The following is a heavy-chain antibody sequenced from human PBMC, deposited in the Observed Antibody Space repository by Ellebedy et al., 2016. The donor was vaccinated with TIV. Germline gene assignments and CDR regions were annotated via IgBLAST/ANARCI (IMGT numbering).Heavy chain of an antibody. CDR3: ASLRD. V-gene: IGHV4-61*03. J-gene: IGHJ4*02. Sequence: SETLSLXCTVSGDSVTSSNYFWSWIRRPPGKGLEWIGYIFHTGIIKYNPSLKNRVTISIDASKNHFSLNLTSTTAADTAVYYCASLRDWGQGTLVTVSS. CDR1: GDSVTSSNYF. CDR2: IFHTGII.